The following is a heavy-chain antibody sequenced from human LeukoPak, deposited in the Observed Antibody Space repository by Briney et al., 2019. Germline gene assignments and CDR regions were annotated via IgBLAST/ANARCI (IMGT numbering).Heavy chain of an antibody. CDR3: ASGRRLGY. CDR1: GFTFSNYW. J-gene: IGHJ4*02. V-gene: IGHV3-7*01. CDR2: IKEDGSEK. D-gene: IGHD6-25*01. Sequence: GGSLRLSCAASGFTFSNYWMSWVRQASGKGLEWVANIKEDGSEKYYVDSVKGRFTISRDNAKNSLYLQMNSLRAEDTAIYYCASGRRLGYCGQGTLVTVSS.